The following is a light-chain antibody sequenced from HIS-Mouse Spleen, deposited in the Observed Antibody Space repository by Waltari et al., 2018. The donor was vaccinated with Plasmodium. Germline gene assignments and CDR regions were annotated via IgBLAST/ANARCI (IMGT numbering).Light chain of an antibody. V-gene: IGLV3-1*01. J-gene: IGLJ3*02. CDR1: KLGDKY. Sequence: SYELTQLPSVSVSPGQTASIPCPGDKLGDKYPCWYQQKPGTSPVLVIYQDSKRPSGIPGRFSGSNAGNTATLTISGTQAMDEADYYCQAWDSSTWVFGGGTKLTVL. CDR2: QDS. CDR3: QAWDSSTWV.